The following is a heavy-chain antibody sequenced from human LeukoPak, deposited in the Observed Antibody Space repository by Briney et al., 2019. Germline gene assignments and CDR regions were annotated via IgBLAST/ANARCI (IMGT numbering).Heavy chain of an antibody. J-gene: IGHJ4*02. Sequence: GESLKISCKGSGYSFTSYWIGWVRQTPGKGLEWMGIIYPGDSDTRYSPSFQGQVTISADKSISTAYLQWSSLKASDTAMYYCARQNDFWSGYLYYWGQGTLVTVSS. CDR2: IYPGDSDT. CDR1: GYSFTSYW. V-gene: IGHV5-51*01. CDR3: ARQNDFWSGYLYY. D-gene: IGHD3-3*01.